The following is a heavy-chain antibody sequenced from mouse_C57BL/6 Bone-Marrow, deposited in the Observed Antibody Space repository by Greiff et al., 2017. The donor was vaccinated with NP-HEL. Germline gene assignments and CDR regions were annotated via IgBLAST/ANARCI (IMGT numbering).Heavy chain of an antibody. D-gene: IGHD1-1*01. J-gene: IGHJ2*01. CDR2: ISGGGGNT. Sequence: EVKLMESGGGLVKPGGSLKLSCAASGFTFSSYTMSWVRQTPEKRLEWVATISGGGGNTYYPDSVKGRFTISRDNAKNTLYLQMSSLRSEDTALYYCARQDYYGSSLYFDYWGQGTTLTVSS. CDR1: GFTFSSYT. V-gene: IGHV5-9*01. CDR3: ARQDYYGSSLYFDY.